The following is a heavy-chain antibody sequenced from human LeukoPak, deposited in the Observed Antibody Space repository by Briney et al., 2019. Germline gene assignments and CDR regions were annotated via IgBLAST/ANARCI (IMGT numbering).Heavy chain of an antibody. V-gene: IGHV1-46*01. CDR2: IDPSGGST. Sequence: ASVKVSCKASGYTFTSYYMHWVRQAPGQGLEWMGIIDPSGGSTSYAQKFQGRVTMTRDTSTSTVYMELSSLRSEDTAVYYCARDRDDSSGYYYAVDFDYWGQGTLVTVSS. CDR1: GYTFTSYY. CDR3: ARDRDDSSGYYYAVDFDY. J-gene: IGHJ4*02. D-gene: IGHD3-22*01.